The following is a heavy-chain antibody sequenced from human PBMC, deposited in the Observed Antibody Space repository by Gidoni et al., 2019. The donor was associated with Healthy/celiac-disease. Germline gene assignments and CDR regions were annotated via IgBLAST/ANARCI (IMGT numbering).Heavy chain of an antibody. J-gene: IGHJ3*02. Sequence: LQLQESGPVLLKPSETLSLTCTVSGGPISSSSYSRGWICQPPRKGLEWIGIIDYSGNTYYEQSLKGRVTISVDTSKNQFSLKLSTVTAADTAVYYCARHASLGGWGGYRDDAFDIWGQGTMVTVSS. V-gene: IGHV4-39*01. D-gene: IGHD3-16*02. CDR1: GGPISSSSYS. CDR2: IDYSGNT. CDR3: ARHASLGGWGGYRDDAFDI.